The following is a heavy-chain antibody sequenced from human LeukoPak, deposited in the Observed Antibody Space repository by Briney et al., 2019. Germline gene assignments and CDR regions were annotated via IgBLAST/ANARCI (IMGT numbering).Heavy chain of an antibody. CDR3: ARYYCSGGNCQYMDV. CDR2: IYYSGRT. J-gene: IGHJ6*03. Sequence: SETLSLTCIVSGGSISSYYWSWIRQPPGKGLEWIGYIYYSGRTNYNPSLKSRVTISVDTSKNQFSLKLSSLTAADTAVYYCARYYCSGGNCQYMDVWGKGTTVTVSS. V-gene: IGHV4-59*01. D-gene: IGHD2-15*01. CDR1: GGSISSYY.